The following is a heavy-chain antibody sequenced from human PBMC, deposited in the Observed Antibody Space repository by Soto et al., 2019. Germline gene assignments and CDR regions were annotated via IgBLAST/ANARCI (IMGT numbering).Heavy chain of an antibody. D-gene: IGHD3-10*01. CDR1: GGSISSYY. V-gene: IGHV4-59*08. Sequence: PSETLSLTCTVSGGSISSYYWSWIRQPPGKGLEWIGYIYYSGSTNYNPSIKSRVTISVDTSKNQFSLKLSSVTAADTAVYYCARNYGPGYTFDYWGQGTLVTVS. CDR2: IYYSGST. J-gene: IGHJ4*02. CDR3: ARNYGPGYTFDY.